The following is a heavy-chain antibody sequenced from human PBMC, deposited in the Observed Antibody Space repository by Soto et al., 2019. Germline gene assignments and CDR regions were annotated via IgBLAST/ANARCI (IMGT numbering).Heavy chain of an antibody. CDR1: GFTVSSNY. Sequence: EVQLVESGGGLVQPGGSLRLSCAASGFTVSSNYMSWVRQAPGKGLEWVSVIYSGGSTYYADSVKGRFTISRDNSKNTLYLQMNSLRAEDTAVYYCARDGAILTATPYWYFDLWGRGTLVTVSS. J-gene: IGHJ2*01. D-gene: IGHD1-7*01. CDR3: ARDGAILTATPYWYFDL. V-gene: IGHV3-66*01. CDR2: IYSGGST.